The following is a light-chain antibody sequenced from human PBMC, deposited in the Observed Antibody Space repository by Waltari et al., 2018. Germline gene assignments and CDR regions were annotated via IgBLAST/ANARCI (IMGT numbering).Light chain of an antibody. J-gene: IGKJ3*01. CDR3: QRYNSYPIT. CDR1: QSIGTW. V-gene: IGKV1-5*03. Sequence: IQMTQSPSPLSASVGDRVTITLRASQSIGTWLAGYQQKPGNAPKLLIYEETTLETGVPAWVRGSGSGTEFTLTTSSLQPDDFATYYCQRYNSYPITFGPGTKVDI. CDR2: EET.